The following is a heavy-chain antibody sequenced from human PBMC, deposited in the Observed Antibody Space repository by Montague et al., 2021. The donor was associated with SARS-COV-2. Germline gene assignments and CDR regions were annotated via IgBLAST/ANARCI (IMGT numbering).Heavy chain of an antibody. J-gene: IGHJ2*01. CDR2: TYYSGST. CDR1: GGSISSGGYY. D-gene: IGHD3-22*01. Sequence: TLSLTCTVSGGSISSGGYYWSWHRQHPGKGLDWIGYTYYSGSTYYNPSLKSRVTISVDTSKNQFSLKMSSVTAADTAVYYCARSPEPMIILIITSLNWYSDLWGRGTLVTVSS. V-gene: IGHV4-31*03. CDR3: ARSPEPMIILIITSLNWYSDL.